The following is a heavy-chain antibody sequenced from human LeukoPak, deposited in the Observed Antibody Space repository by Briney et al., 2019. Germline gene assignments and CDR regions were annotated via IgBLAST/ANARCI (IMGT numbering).Heavy chain of an antibody. CDR1: GYTFTSYC. V-gene: IGHV1-18*04. Sequence: ASVKVSCTASGYTFTSYCISWVRQAPGQGLGWVGWISAYNGNTNYAQKLQGRVTMTTDTSTSTAYMELRSLRSDDTAVYYCARRGVATTFDYWGQGTLVTVSS. CDR3: ARRGVATTFDY. CDR2: ISAYNGNT. D-gene: IGHD5-12*01. J-gene: IGHJ4*02.